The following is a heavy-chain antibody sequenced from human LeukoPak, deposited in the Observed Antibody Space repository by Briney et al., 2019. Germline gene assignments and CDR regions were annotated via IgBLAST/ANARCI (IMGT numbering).Heavy chain of an antibody. CDR1: GFTLSSFS. J-gene: IGHJ4*02. V-gene: IGHV3-64*02. CDR2: INYKGGRT. D-gene: IGHD1-14*01. Sequence: PGGSLRLSCAASGFTLSSFSMHWVRQSPGRGLEYVSAINYKGGRTYYADSVKGRFTISRDNSKNTLYLQMASLRGEDMAVYYCARVGPETAFDYWGQGTLATVSS. CDR3: ARVGPETAFDY.